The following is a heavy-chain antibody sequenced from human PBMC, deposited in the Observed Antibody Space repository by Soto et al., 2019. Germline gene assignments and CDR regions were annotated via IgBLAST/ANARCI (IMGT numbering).Heavy chain of an antibody. J-gene: IGHJ3*02. CDR1: GFTFRSYG. V-gene: IGHV3-30*18. D-gene: IGHD2-15*01. CDR3: AKDLVVVAATPDAFDI. CDR2: ISYDGSNK. Sequence: VGSLRLSCAASGFTFRSYGMHWVRQAPGKGLEWVAVISYDGSNKYYADSVKGRFTISRDNSKNTLYLQMNSLRAEDTAVYYCAKDLVVVAATPDAFDIWGQGTMVTVSS.